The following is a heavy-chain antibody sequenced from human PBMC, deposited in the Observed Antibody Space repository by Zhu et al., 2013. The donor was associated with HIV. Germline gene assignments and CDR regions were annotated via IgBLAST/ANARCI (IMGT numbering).Heavy chain of an antibody. V-gene: IGHV1-69*06. CDR1: GGTFSSYA. J-gene: IGHJ3*02. Sequence: QVQLVQSGAEVKKPGSSVKVSCKASGGTFSSYAISWVRQAPGQGLEWMGGIIPIFGTANYAQKFQGRVTITADKSTSTAYMELSSLRSEDTAVYYCARVPSPTRHGWFDLRAHLDRTHAFDIWGQGTMVTVSS. CDR3: ARVPSPTRHGWFDLRAHLDRTHAFDI. D-gene: IGHD2-15*01. CDR2: IIPIFGTA.